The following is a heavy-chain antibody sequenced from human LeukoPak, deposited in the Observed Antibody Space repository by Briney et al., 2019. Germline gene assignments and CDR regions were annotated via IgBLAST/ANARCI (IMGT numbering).Heavy chain of an antibody. CDR1: GGSISSSSYY. D-gene: IGHD3-16*01. CDR2: IYYSGST. J-gene: IGHJ6*03. V-gene: IGHV4-39*01. Sequence: PSETLSLTCTVSGGSISSSSYYWGWIRQPPGKGLEWIGSIYYSGSTYYNPSLKSRVTISVDTSKNQFSLKLSSVTAADTAVYYSARLGYYYYMDVWGKGTTVTISS. CDR3: ARLGYYYYMDV.